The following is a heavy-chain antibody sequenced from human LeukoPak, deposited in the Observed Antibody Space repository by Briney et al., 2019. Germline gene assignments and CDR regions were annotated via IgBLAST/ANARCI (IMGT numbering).Heavy chain of an antibody. CDR3: ARDAPFSY. V-gene: IGHV3-21*01. CDR2: ISSSSSYI. Sequence: GGALRLSCANSGFTFSSSAMSWVRQAPGKGLEWVSSISSSSSYIYYADSVKGRFTISRDNAKNSLYLQMNSLRAEDTAVYYCARDAPFSYWGQGTLVTVSS. CDR1: GFTFSSSA. J-gene: IGHJ4*02.